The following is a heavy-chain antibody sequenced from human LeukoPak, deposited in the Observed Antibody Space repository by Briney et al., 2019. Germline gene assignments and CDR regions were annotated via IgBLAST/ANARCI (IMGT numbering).Heavy chain of an antibody. CDR1: GGSISSSSYY. J-gene: IGHJ4*02. Sequence: SETLSLTCTVSGGSISSSSYYWGWIRQPPGKGLEWIGSIYYSGSTYYNPSLKSRVTISVDTSKNQFSLKLSSVTAADTAVYYCATNLYGSGNYFAYWGQGTLVTVSS. V-gene: IGHV4-39*07. CDR3: ATNLYGSGNYFAY. D-gene: IGHD3-10*01. CDR2: IYYSGST.